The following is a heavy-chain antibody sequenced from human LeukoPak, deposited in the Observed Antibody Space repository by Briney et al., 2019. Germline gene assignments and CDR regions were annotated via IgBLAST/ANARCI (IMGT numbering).Heavy chain of an antibody. CDR1: GFTFSSYA. J-gene: IGHJ4*02. V-gene: IGHV3-30-3*01. D-gene: IGHD6-19*01. CDR3: ARDRGSSGWYSSIDY. Sequence: GGSLRLSCAASGFTFSSYAMHWVRQALGKGLEWVAVISYDGSNKYYADSVKGRFTISRDNSKNTLYLQMNSLRAEDTAVYYCARDRGSSGWYSSIDYWGQGTLVTVSS. CDR2: ISYDGSNK.